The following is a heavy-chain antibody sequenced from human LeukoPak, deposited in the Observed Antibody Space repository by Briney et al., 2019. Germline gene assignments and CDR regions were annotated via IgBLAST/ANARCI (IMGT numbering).Heavy chain of an antibody. D-gene: IGHD4-23*01. V-gene: IGHV4-59*01. Sequence: SETLSLTCTVSGGSISSYYWSWIRQPPGKGLEWIGYIYYSGSTSYNPSLKSRVTISVDTSKNQFSLKLSSVTAADTAVYYCARFEDYGGNFLFDYWGQGTLVTVSS. CDR2: IYYSGST. CDR3: ARFEDYGGNFLFDY. CDR1: GGSISSYY. J-gene: IGHJ4*02.